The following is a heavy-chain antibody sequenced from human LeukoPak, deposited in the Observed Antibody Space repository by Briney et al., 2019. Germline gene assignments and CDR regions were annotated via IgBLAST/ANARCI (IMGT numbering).Heavy chain of an antibody. CDR1: GFTFSIYD. V-gene: IGHV3-48*03. Sequence: GGSLRLSCAASGFTFSIYDMNWVRQAPGKGLEWVSFINSSGIAVYYADSVKGRFTISRDNAKNSLYLQMNSLRAEDTAVYYCARDDTYYYDSSGPYWGQGTLVTVSS. CDR2: INSSGIAV. J-gene: IGHJ4*02. D-gene: IGHD3-22*01. CDR3: ARDDTYYYDSSGPY.